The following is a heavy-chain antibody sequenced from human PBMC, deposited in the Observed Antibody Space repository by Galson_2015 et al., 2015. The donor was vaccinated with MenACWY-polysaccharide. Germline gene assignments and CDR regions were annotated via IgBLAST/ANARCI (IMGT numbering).Heavy chain of an antibody. J-gene: IGHJ5*02. D-gene: IGHD1-26*01. CDR1: GGSMSPYH. V-gene: IGHV4-59*01. CDR3: ARIGGMNRGNYYNYGWFDP. Sequence: ETLSLTCTVSGGSMSPYHWTWIRQSPGKGLEWIGRIHYSGGTTYSPSLTSRVTISIDTSENKFSLKLRSVTTADTAVYYCARIGGMNRGNYYNYGWFDPWGQGTLVTVSS. CDR2: IHYSGGT.